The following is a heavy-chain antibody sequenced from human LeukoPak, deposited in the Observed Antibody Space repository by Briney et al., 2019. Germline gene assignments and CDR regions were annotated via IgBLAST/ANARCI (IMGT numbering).Heavy chain of an antibody. CDR2: IYYSGST. J-gene: IGHJ4*02. D-gene: IGHD7-27*01. V-gene: IGHV4-39*01. CDR3: ARRDWGQYYFDY. CDR1: GGSISSGDYY. Sequence: SETLSLTCTVSGGSISSGDYYWSWIRQPPGKGLEWIGSIYYSGSTYYNPSLKSRVTISVDTSKNQFSLKLSSVTAADTAVYYCARRDWGQYYFDYWGQGTLVTVSS.